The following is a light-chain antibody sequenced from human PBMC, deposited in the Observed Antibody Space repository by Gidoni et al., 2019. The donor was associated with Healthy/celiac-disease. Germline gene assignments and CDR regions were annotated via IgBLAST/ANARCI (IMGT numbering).Light chain of an antibody. CDR1: QSMSSW. CDR3: QQYNS. CDR2: KAS. V-gene: IGKV1-5*03. Sequence: DIQMTQSPHTLSASVGDRFTITCRASQSMSSWLAWYQQKPGKDPKLLIYKASSLESGVPSRFSGSGSGTEFTLTISSLQPDDFATYYCQQYNSFGGGTKVEIK. J-gene: IGKJ4*01.